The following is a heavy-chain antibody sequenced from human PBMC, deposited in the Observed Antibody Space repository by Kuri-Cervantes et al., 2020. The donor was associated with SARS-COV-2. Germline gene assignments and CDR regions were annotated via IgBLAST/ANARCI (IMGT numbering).Heavy chain of an antibody. CDR1: GYTLTELS. D-gene: IGHD3-3*01. J-gene: IGHJ6*02. V-gene: IGHV1-24*01. Sequence: ASVKVSCKVSGYTLTELSMHWVRQAPGKGLEWMGGFDPEDGETIYAQKFQGRVTITADESTSTAYMELSSLRSEDTAVYYCAVRYYDFWSGYSRAYYGMDVWGQGTTVTVSS. CDR3: AVRYYDFWSGYSRAYYGMDV. CDR2: FDPEDGET.